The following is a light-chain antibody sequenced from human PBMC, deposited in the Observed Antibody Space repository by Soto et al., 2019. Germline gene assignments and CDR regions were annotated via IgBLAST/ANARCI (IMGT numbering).Light chain of an antibody. CDR3: RQPGT. CDR2: DAS. V-gene: IGKV3-11*01. Sequence: EIVLTQSPATLSVSPGERATLSCRASQSVSSYLAWYQQKPGQAPRLLIYDASNRATGIPARFSGSGSGTDFTLPISSLEPEDFAVYYYRQPGTFGQGTRLEIK. J-gene: IGKJ5*01. CDR1: QSVSSY.